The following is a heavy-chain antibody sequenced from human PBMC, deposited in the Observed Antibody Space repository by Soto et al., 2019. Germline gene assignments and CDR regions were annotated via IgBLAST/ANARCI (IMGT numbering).Heavy chain of an antibody. CDR2: IKEDGSEK. J-gene: IGHJ4*02. Sequence: EVQLVESGGGLVQPGGSLRLSCVVSGFSLRSYWMSWVRQAPGKGLEWVANIKEDGSEKYYVDSVKGRFTISRDNAKNSMYLQMNSLRDEDTVVYYCARPPGAETSYWGQGTLVTVSS. D-gene: IGHD4-17*01. CDR3: ARPPGAETSY. V-gene: IGHV3-7*01. CDR1: GFSLRSYW.